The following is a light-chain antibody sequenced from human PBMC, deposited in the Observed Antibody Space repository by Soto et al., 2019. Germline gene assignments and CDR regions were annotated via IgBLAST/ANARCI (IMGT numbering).Light chain of an antibody. V-gene: IGKV3-20*01. Sequence: EIVLTQSPGTLSLSPGERATLSCRASQTVSSTYLAWYQQKPGQAPRLLIYGASSRATGIPNRFSGSGSGTDFTLTISRLEPEDFAVYYCQQYDKSPFTFGHGTKVDIK. CDR3: QQYDKSPFT. CDR1: QTVSSTY. CDR2: GAS. J-gene: IGKJ3*01.